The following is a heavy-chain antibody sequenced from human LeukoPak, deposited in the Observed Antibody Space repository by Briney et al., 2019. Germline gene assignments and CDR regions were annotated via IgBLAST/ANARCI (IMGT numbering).Heavy chain of an antibody. Sequence: GGSLRLSCAASGFTFSSYGMHWVRQAPGKGPEWVAVISYDGSNKYYADSVKGRFTISRDNSKNTLYLQMNSLRAEDTAVYYCAKEEAGSRVLRYFDWLSGPFDYWGQGTLVTVSS. D-gene: IGHD3-9*01. CDR2: ISYDGSNK. V-gene: IGHV3-30*18. CDR3: AKEEAGSRVLRYFDWLSGPFDY. J-gene: IGHJ4*02. CDR1: GFTFSSYG.